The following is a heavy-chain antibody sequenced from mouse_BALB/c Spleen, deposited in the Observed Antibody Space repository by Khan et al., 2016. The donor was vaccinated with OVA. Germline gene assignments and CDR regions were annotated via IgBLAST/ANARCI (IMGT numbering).Heavy chain of an antibody. V-gene: IGHV3-2*02. Sequence: EVQLQESGPGLVKPSQSLSLTCTVTGYSITSEFAWNWIRQLPGNKLEWMGYIRYSGNTRYNPSFKSLTSFTRDTSRNQFFLQLNSMTTEDTAKYYCTRKDYNDYDPFPYWGQGTLVTVSA. D-gene: IGHD2-4*01. CDR1: GYSITSEFA. J-gene: IGHJ3*01. CDR3: TRKDYNDYDPFPY. CDR2: IRYSGNT.